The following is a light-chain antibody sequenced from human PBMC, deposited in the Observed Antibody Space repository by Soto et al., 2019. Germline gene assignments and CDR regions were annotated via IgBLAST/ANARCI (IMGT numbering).Light chain of an antibody. CDR3: QQLNTLPFT. V-gene: IGKV1-5*03. CDR1: QSISSW. Sequence: DIQINQSPSTLSASVGDRVTITCRASQSISSWLAWYQQTPGKAPKILIYKASTLESGVPSMFNGSGAGTDFTLTISGLLPEDFATYHCQQLNTLPFTFGQGTRLEIK. J-gene: IGKJ5*01. CDR2: KAS.